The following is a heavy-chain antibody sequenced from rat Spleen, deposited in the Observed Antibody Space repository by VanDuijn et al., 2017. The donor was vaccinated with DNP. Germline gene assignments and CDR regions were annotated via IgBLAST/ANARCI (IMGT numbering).Heavy chain of an antibody. V-gene: IGHV3-3*01. D-gene: IGHD1-7*01. J-gene: IGHJ2*01. CDR2: INSAGTT. CDR3: ARWTRYFDY. Sequence: EVQLQESGPGLVKPSQSFSLTCSVTDYSVTSSYRWNWIRKVPGNKLEWMGYINSAGTTNYNPSLKSRISITRDTSKNQFFLQLNSVTIEDTATYYCARWTRYFDYWGQGVMVTVSS. CDR1: DYSVTSSYR.